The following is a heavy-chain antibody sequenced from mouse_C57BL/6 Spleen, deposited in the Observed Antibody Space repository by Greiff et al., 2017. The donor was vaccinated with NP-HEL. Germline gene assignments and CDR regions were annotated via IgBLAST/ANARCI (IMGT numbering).Heavy chain of an antibody. CDR2: INANNGGT. V-gene: IGHV1-18*01. CDR1: GYTFTDYN. J-gene: IGHJ3*01. CDR3: AREGAAHDPLAY. D-gene: IGHD3-2*02. Sequence: EVKLQQSGPGLVKPGASVKIPCKASGYTFTDYNMAWVKQSQGKRLEWIGDINANNGGTIYNQKFKGKATLTVDKSSSTAYMELRSLTSEDTAVYYCAREGAAHDPLAYWGQGTLVTVSA.